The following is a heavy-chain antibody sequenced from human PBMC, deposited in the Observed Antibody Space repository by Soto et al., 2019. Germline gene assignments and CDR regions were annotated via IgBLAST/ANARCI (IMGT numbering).Heavy chain of an antibody. D-gene: IGHD2-21*02. Sequence: QVQLVESGGGVVQPGRSLRLSCAASGFTCSSYGMHWVRQDPGKGLEWVGVISYDGSNKYYADSVKGRFTISRDNSKNTLYLQMNSLRAEDTAVYYCAKEKTRVVVAAPLDYWGQGTLVTVSS. V-gene: IGHV3-30*18. CDR1: GFTCSSYG. J-gene: IGHJ4*02. CDR2: ISYDGSNK. CDR3: AKEKTRVVVAAPLDY.